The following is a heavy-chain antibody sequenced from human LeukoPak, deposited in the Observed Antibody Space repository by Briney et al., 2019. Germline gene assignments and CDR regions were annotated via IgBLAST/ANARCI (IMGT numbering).Heavy chain of an antibody. CDR3: AKGGGYEAQYYYYYLDV. J-gene: IGHJ6*03. CDR2: ISYDGSKK. CDR1: GFTFSTDG. V-gene: IGHV3-30*18. Sequence: HPVGSLRLSCAPSGFTFSTDGMHWVRQALGKGLEWVSVISYDGSKKYYADSVKGRFTVSRDNSKNTLYLQMKSLRAEDTAVYYCAKGGGYEAQYYYYYLDVWGKGTTVTISS. D-gene: IGHD5-12*01.